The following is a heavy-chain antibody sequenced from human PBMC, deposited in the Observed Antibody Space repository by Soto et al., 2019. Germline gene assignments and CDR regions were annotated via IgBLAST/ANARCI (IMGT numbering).Heavy chain of an antibody. Sequence: QVQLVQSGAEVKKPGASVKVSCKASGYTFTGYYIHWVRQAPGQGLEWMGWINPNSGGTKYAQKCQGGVAMTRDTSISTAYMELSRLRSDDTALNYCARVIAAAAFYYGMDVWGQGTTVTVSS. CDR1: GYTFTGYY. CDR3: ARVIAAAAFYYGMDV. V-gene: IGHV1-2*02. D-gene: IGHD6-13*01. CDR2: INPNSGGT. J-gene: IGHJ6*02.